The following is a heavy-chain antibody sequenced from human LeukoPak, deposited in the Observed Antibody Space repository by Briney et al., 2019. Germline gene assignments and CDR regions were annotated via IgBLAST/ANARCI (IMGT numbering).Heavy chain of an antibody. CDR3: ATDRQWGVDSTGYYYY. J-gene: IGHJ4*02. D-gene: IGHD3-22*01. Sequence: ASVKVSCKVSGYTLTELSMHWVRQAPGKGLEWMGGFDPEDGETIYAQKFQGRVTMTEDTSTDTAYMELGSLRSEDTAVYYCATDRQWGVDSTGYYYYWGQGTLVTVSS. V-gene: IGHV1-24*01. CDR2: FDPEDGET. CDR1: GYTLTELS.